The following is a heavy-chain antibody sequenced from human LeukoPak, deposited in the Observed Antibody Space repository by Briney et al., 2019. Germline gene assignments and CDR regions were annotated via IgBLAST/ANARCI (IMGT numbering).Heavy chain of an antibody. V-gene: IGHV1-18*01. CDR3: ATADGSIFGVITVSPHLDY. CDR1: GYTFSTYG. D-gene: IGHD3-3*01. CDR2: ISAYTCNT. Sequence: ASVKVSCKASGYTFSTYGISWVRQAPGQGLEWLGWISAYTCNTNYAQKFQGRVTMTTDICTGAAYMELRSLRSDDTAVYYCATADGSIFGVITVSPHLDYWGQGTLVTVSS. J-gene: IGHJ4*02.